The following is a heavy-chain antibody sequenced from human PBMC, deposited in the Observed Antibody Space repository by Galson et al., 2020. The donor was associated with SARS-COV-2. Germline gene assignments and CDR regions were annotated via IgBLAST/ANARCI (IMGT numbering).Heavy chain of an antibody. D-gene: IGHD3-3*02. CDR1: GGSISSHY. CDR3: AKISTIFGANWFDP. CDR2: ISDTEII. J-gene: IGHJ5*02. V-gene: IGHV4-59*11. Sequence: SQTLSLTCTLSGGSISSHYWSWIRQPPGKGLEWIGYISDTEIISYNPSLKSRVTISVDTSKNQFSLKLHSVTAADTAVYYCAKISTIFGANWFDPRGQGTLVTVSS.